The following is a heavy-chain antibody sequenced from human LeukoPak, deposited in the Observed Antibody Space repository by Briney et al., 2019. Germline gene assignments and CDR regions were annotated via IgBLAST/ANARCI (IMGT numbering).Heavy chain of an antibody. CDR1: GFTFSSYA. V-gene: IGHV3-30-3*01. CDR3: ARCFYDFWSGYLSQDAFDI. Sequence: GGSLRLSCAASGFTFSSYAMHWVRQAPGKGLEWVAVISYDGSNKYYADSVKGRFTISRDNSKNTLYLQMNSLRAEDTAVYYCARCFYDFWSGYLSQDAFDIWGQGTMVTVSS. D-gene: IGHD3-3*01. J-gene: IGHJ3*02. CDR2: ISYDGSNK.